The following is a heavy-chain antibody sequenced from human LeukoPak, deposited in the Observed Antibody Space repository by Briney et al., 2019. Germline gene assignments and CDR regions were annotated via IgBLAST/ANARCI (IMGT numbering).Heavy chain of an antibody. D-gene: IGHD5-24*01. CDR1: GFTFSSYE. J-gene: IGHJ3*01. CDR3: AKGRWLQDAFDV. Sequence: GGSLRLSCAASGFTFSSYEMNWVRQAPGKGLEWVSYISSSGSTIYYADSVKGRFTISRDNAKNTLYLQMNSLRVEDTAVYYCAKGRWLQDAFDVWGQGTMVTVSS. CDR2: ISSSGSTI. V-gene: IGHV3-48*03.